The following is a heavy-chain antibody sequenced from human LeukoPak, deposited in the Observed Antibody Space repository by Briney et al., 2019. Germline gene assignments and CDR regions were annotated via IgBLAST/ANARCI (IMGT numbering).Heavy chain of an antibody. D-gene: IGHD3-10*01. CDR1: GGSISSSNW. V-gene: IGHV4-4*02. CDR2: IYHSGST. Sequence: PSGTLSLTCAVSGGSISSSNWWSWVRQPPGKGLEWIGEIYHSGSTNYNPSLKSRVTISVDTSKNQFSLKLSSVTAADTAVYYCARLRRYYGSGSYQIIAYRYYYMDVWGKGTTVTISS. CDR3: ARLRRYYGSGSYQIIAYRYYYMDV. J-gene: IGHJ6*03.